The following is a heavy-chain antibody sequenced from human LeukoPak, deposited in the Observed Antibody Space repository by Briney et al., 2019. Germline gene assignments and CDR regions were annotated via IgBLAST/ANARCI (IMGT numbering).Heavy chain of an antibody. V-gene: IGHV1-18*01. D-gene: IGHD3-10*01. CDR3: ARHLTMVRGVKNYFDY. Sequence: ASVKVSCKASGYTFTTYGISWVRQAPGQGLEWMGWSSPYNGNTNYAQKLRGRVTMTTDTSTSTAYMELRSLRSDDTAVYYCARHLTMVRGVKNYFDYWGQGTLVTVSS. CDR2: SSPYNGNT. J-gene: IGHJ4*02. CDR1: GYTFTTYG.